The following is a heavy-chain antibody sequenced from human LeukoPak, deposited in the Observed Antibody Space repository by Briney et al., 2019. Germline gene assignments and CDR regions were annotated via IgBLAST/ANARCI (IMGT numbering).Heavy chain of an antibody. Sequence: KASETLSLTCTVSGGSITSSNYYWGWIRQPPGKGLEWIGGIYYSGSTYYNPSLKSRVTISVDTSKNQFSLKLSSVTAADTAVYYCARHGGYDRSGYWFDPWGQGTLVTVSS. D-gene: IGHD3-22*01. V-gene: IGHV4-39*01. J-gene: IGHJ5*02. CDR3: ARHGGYDRSGYWFDP. CDR1: GGSITSSNYY. CDR2: IYYSGST.